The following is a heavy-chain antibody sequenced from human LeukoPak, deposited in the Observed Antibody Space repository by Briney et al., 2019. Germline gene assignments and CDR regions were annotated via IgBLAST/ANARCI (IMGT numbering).Heavy chain of an antibody. CDR2: ISDSGTTT. CDR3: GRDGYNHVDY. Sequence: GGSLRLSCAASGFTFSSYAMTWVRQAPGKGLEWVSGISDSGTTTYYADSVKGRFTISRDNGKNSLFLQMNSLRVEDTAVYYCGRDGYNHVDYWGQGTLVTVPS. D-gene: IGHD5-24*01. V-gene: IGHV3-23*01. CDR1: GFTFSSYA. J-gene: IGHJ4*02.